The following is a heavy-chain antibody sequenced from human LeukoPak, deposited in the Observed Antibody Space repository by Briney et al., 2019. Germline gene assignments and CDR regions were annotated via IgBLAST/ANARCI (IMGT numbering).Heavy chain of an antibody. CDR1: GGSISSSSYY. D-gene: IGHD3-3*01. CDR2: IYYSGST. Sequence: SETLSLTCTVSGGSISSSSYYWGWIRQPPGKGLEWIGGIYYSGSTYYNPSLKSRVTISVDTSKNQFSLKLSSVTAADTAVYYCARHWSEDFNWFDAWGQGTLVTVSS. CDR3: ARHWSEDFNWFDA. J-gene: IGHJ5*02. V-gene: IGHV4-39*01.